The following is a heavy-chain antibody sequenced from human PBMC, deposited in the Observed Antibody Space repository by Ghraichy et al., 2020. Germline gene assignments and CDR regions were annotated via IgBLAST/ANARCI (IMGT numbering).Heavy chain of an antibody. D-gene: IGHD6-19*01. Sequence: GGSLRLSCAASGFTFSSFALHWVRQAPGKGLQWVAVISYDGSNNYYADSVKGRFTISRDNSKNTLYLQMDSLRAEDTAVYYCAREVGSGWYYFDYWGQGTLVTVSS. CDR3: AREVGSGWYYFDY. CDR1: GFTFSSFA. CDR2: ISYDGSNN. V-gene: IGHV3-30-3*01. J-gene: IGHJ4*02.